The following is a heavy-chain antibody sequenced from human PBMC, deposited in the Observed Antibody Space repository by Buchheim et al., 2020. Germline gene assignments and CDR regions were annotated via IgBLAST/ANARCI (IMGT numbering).Heavy chain of an antibody. Sequence: QVQLQQWGAGLLKPSETLSLTCAVYGGSFSGNYWSWIRQPPGKGLEWIGEINHSGSTTYNPSLKRRLTISVDTSKHQFSLKLSSVTAADTAVYYCARELGYCVATTCYGGVFEYWGQGTL. V-gene: IGHV4-34*01. CDR2: INHSGST. J-gene: IGHJ4*02. CDR1: GGSFSGNY. CDR3: ARELGYCVATTCYGGVFEY. D-gene: IGHD2-2*03.